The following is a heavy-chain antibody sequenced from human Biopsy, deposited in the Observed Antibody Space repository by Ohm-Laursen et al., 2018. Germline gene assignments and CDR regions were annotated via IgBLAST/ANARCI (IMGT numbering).Heavy chain of an antibody. J-gene: IGHJ4*02. V-gene: IGHV4-59*01. CDR3: ARMHHFDY. Sequence: SETLSLTCTVSGDSINSSYWSWIRQPPGKGLEWIGFISNSGNTNYNPSLKSRVTISVDTSKNQFSLRLIYVTAADTAVYYCARMHHFDYWGQGTLVTVSS. CDR2: ISNSGNT. CDR1: GDSINSSY.